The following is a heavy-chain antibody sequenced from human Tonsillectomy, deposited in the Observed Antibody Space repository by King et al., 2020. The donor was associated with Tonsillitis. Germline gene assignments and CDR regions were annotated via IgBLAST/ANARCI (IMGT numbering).Heavy chain of an antibody. J-gene: IGHJ5*01. D-gene: IGHD3-9*01. V-gene: IGHV4-59*01. CDR1: GGSISSYY. CDR3: AREGSSGILTGYYSKYWFDS. CDR2: IYYSGST. Sequence: QLQESGPGLVKPSETLSLTCTVSGGSISSYYWSWIRQPPGKGLEWIGYIYYSGSTNYNPSLKSRVTISVDTSKNQFSLKLSSVTAADTAVYYCAREGSSGILTGYYSKYWFDSWGQGTLVTVSS.